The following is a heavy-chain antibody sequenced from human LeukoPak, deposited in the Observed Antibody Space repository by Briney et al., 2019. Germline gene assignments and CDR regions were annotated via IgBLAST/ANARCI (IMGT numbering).Heavy chain of an antibody. CDR3: ARGAAVAGFDY. CDR1: GGTFSSYA. CDR2: IIPILGIA. V-gene: IGHV1-69*04. D-gene: IGHD6-19*01. J-gene: IGHJ4*02. Sequence: ASVKVSCKASGGTFSSYAISWVRQAPGQGLEWMGRIIPILGIANYAQKFQGRVTITADKSTSTAYVELSSLRSEDTAVYYCARGAAVAGFDYWGQGTLVTVSS.